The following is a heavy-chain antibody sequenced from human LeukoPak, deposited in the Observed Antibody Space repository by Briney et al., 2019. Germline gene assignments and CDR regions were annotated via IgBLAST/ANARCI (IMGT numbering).Heavy chain of an antibody. J-gene: IGHJ5*02. Sequence: SGTLSLTCAVSGGSISSSNWWSWVRQPPGKGLEWIGEIYHSGSTNYNPSLKSRVTISVDKSKNQFSLKLSSVTAADTAVYYCARARVRSSSDNWFDPWGQGTLVTVS. CDR1: GGSISSSNW. CDR3: ARARVRSSSDNWFDP. V-gene: IGHV4-4*02. CDR2: IYHSGST. D-gene: IGHD6-13*01.